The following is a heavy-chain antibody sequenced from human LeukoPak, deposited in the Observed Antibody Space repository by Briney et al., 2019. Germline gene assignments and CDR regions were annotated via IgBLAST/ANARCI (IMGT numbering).Heavy chain of an antibody. J-gene: IGHJ4*02. CDR1: GFTFSSYA. V-gene: IGHV3-23*01. D-gene: IGHD3-3*01. CDR2: ISGSGGST. Sequence: GGSLRLSCAAYGFTFSSYAMSWVRQAPGKGLEWVSAISGSGGSTYYADSVKGRFTISRDNSKNTLYLQMNSLRAEDTAVYYCAKANYYDFWSGYYPIDYWGQGTLVTVSS. CDR3: AKANYYDFWSGYYPIDY.